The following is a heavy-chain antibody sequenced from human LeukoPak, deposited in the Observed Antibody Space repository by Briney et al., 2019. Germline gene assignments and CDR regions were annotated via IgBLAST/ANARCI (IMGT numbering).Heavy chain of an antibody. CDR3: AKDGDGSGLDYYMDV. J-gene: IGHJ6*03. CDR2: ISYDGSNK. D-gene: IGHD3-10*01. V-gene: IGHV3-30*04. CDR1: GFTFSSYA. Sequence: PGGSLRLSCAASGFTFSSYAMHWVRQAPGKGLEWVAVISYDGSNKYYADSVKGRFTISRDNSKNTLYLQMNSLRAEDTAVYYCAKDGDGSGLDYYMDVWGKGTTVTISS.